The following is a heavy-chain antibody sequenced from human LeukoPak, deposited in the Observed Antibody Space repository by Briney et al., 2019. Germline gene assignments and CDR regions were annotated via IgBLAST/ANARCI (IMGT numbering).Heavy chain of an antibody. CDR2: ISNNGGYT. J-gene: IGHJ4*02. D-gene: IGHD2-15*01. V-gene: IGHV3-23*01. CDR3: AKQLGYCSDGSCYFPY. Sequence: GGSLRLSCVASGFTFSSSAMSWVRQAPGKGLEWVSAISNNGGYTYYADSVQGRFTISRDNSKSTLCLQMNSLRAEDTAVYYCAKQLGYCSDGSCYFPYWGQGTLVTVSS. CDR1: GFTFSSSA.